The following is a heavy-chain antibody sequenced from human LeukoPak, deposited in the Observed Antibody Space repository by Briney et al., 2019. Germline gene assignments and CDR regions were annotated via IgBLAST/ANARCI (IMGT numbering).Heavy chain of an antibody. CDR1: GYRFTDYY. D-gene: IGHD6-13*01. Sequence: ASVKVSCETSGYRFTDYYINWVRQAPGQGLEWMGWINPNSGGTNYAQKFQGRVTMTRDTSISTAYMELSRLRSDDTAVYYCARAWGYSSSWPDYWGQGTLVTVSS. CDR2: INPNSGGT. CDR3: ARAWGYSSSWPDY. V-gene: IGHV1-2*02. J-gene: IGHJ4*02.